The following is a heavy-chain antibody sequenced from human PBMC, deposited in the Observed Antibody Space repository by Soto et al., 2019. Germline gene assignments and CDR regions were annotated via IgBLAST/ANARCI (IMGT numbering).Heavy chain of an antibody. J-gene: IGHJ4*02. CDR2: IYYSGST. V-gene: IGHV4-59*12. CDR1: GGSISGNY. Sequence: SETQSLTCTVSGGSISGNYWTWIRQPPGKGLEWIGYIYYSGSTNYNPSLKSRVTISVDKSKNQFSLKLSSVTAADTAVYYCARVVAAAGTYYFDYWGQGTLVTVSS. D-gene: IGHD6-13*01. CDR3: ARVVAAAGTYYFDY.